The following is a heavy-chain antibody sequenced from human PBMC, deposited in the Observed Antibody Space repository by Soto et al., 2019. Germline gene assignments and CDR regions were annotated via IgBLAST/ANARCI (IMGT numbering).Heavy chain of an antibody. D-gene: IGHD3-10*01. Sequence: QVQLVESGGGGVQPGRSLRLSCAASGFTFSSYAMHWVRQAPGKGLEWVAVISYDGSNKYYADSVKGRFTISRDNSKNTLYLQMNSLRAEDTAVYYCAREELKQFDYWGQGTLVTVSS. CDR3: AREELKQFDY. CDR2: ISYDGSNK. CDR1: GFTFSSYA. J-gene: IGHJ4*02. V-gene: IGHV3-30-3*01.